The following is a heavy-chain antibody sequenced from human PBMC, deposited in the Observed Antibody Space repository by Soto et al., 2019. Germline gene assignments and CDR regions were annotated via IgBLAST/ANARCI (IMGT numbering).Heavy chain of an antibody. Sequence: ASVKVSCKASGYTFTSYGISWVRQAPGQGLEWMGWISVYNGNTNYAQKLQGRVTMTTDTSTSTAYMELRSLRSDDTAVYYCARDGYYDILTGYPNWFDPWGQGTLVTVSS. V-gene: IGHV1-18*01. CDR3: ARDGYYDILTGYPNWFDP. J-gene: IGHJ5*02. CDR1: GYTFTSYG. CDR2: ISVYNGNT. D-gene: IGHD3-9*01.